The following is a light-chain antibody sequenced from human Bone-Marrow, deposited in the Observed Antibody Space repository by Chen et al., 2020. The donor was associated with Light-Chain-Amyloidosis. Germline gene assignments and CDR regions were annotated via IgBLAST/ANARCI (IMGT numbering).Light chain of an antibody. Sequence: DIQMTQSPSTLSASVRDRVTLTCRASQSIGTWLAWYQQIPGKAPKLLIYKASSLESGVPSRFSGSGSGTEFTLTISSLQPDDFATYYCQQYNTYPRTFGQGTKVEIK. J-gene: IGKJ1*01. CDR2: KAS. CDR1: QSIGTW. CDR3: QQYNTYPRT. V-gene: IGKV1-5*03.